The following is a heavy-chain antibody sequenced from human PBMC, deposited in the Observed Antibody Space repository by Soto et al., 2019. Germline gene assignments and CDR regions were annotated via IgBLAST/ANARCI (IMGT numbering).Heavy chain of an antibody. J-gene: IGHJ3*02. D-gene: IGHD3-10*01. CDR1: GFTFTSSA. Sequence: VASVKVSCKASGFTFTSSAMQWVRQARGQRLEWIGWIVVGSGNTNYAQKFQERVTITRDMSTSTAYMELSSLRSEDTAVYYCAADLAFMIRGPDAFDIWGQGTMVTVSS. CDR3: AADLAFMIRGPDAFDI. CDR2: IVVGSGNT. V-gene: IGHV1-58*02.